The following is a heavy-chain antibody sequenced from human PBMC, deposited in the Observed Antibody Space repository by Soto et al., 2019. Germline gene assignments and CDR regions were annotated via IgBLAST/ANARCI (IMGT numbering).Heavy chain of an antibody. D-gene: IGHD6-19*01. CDR3: ARDRYTSGAFDF. CDR2: ISHDGSNK. Sequence: QVQLVESGGGGVQPGRSVRLSCAASGFTFSTYDMYWVRQAPGMGLEWVAVISHDGSNKYNADSVKGRFTISRDNSKNTLYLQMTGLRVEDTAVYYCARDRYTSGAFDFWGQGTLVTVSS. J-gene: IGHJ4*02. CDR1: GFTFSTYD. V-gene: IGHV3-30-3*01.